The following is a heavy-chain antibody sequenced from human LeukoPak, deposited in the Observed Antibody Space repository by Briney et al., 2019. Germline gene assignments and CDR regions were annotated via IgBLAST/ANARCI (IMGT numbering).Heavy chain of an antibody. CDR3: AREVATTVTFYYYYYGMDV. J-gene: IGHJ6*02. V-gene: IGHV4-4*07. CDR2: IYTSGST. CDR1: GGSISSYY. Sequence: SETLSLTCTVSGGSISSYYWSWIRQPAGQGLEWIGRIYTSGSTNYNPSLKSRVTMSVDTSKNQFSLKLSSVTAADTAVYYCAREVATTVTFYYYYYGMDVWGQGTTVTVSS. D-gene: IGHD4-17*01.